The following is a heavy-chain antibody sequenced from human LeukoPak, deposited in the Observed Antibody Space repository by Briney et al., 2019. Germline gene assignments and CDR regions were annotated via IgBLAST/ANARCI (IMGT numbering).Heavy chain of an antibody. J-gene: IGHJ6*03. Sequence: PSETLSLTCAVYGGSFSDYYWSWIRQPPGKGLEWIGEINDSGRINYNPSLMSRVTVSVDTSKNQFSLRLTSVTATDTAVYYCARRWNYGRNYYIDVWGNGATVSVSS. CDR3: ARRWNYGRNYYIDV. D-gene: IGHD1-7*01. CDR2: INDSGRI. CDR1: GGSFSDYY. V-gene: IGHV4-34*01.